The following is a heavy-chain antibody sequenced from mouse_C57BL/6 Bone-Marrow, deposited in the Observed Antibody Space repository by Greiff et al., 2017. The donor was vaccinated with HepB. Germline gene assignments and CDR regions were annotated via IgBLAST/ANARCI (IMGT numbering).Heavy chain of an antibody. J-gene: IGHJ2*01. V-gene: IGHV5S21*01. CDR2: ISSGGDYI. Sequence: DVHLVESGEGLVKPGGSLKLSCAASGFTFSSYAMSWVRQTPEKRLEWVAYISSGGDYIYYADTVKGRFTISRDNAKNTLFLQMTSLRSEDTAMYYCARRIRYYGSSYDFFDYWGQGTTLTVSS. CDR3: ARRIRYYGSSYDFFDY. CDR1: GFTFSSYA. D-gene: IGHD1-1*01.